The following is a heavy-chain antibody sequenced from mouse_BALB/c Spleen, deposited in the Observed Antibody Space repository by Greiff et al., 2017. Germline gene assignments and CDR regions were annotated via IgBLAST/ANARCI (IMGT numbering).Heavy chain of an antibody. CDR3: ARNDYYDYDEEVVAY. D-gene: IGHD2-4*01. Sequence: VQRVESGPGLVAPSQSLSITCTVSGFSLSRYSVHWVRQPPGKGLEWLGMIWGGGSTDYNSAIKSRLSISKDNSKSQVFLKMNSLQTDDTAMYYCARNDYYDYDEEVVAYWGQGTLVTVSA. V-gene: IGHV2-6-4*01. J-gene: IGHJ3*01. CDR2: IWGGGST. CDR1: GFSLSRYS.